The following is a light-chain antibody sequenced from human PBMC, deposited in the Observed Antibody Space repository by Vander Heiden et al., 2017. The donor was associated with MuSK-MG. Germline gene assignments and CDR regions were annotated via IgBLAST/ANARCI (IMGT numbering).Light chain of an antibody. V-gene: IGLV2-14*03. Sequence: QSALTQPASVSGSPGQSITISCTGTSNDIGASFFVSRFQQHPGKAPKLILYDVSLRPSGVSHRFSGSKSGNTASLTISGLQAEDEAIYHCASHTTANTHIFGGGTRLTVL. CDR3: ASHTTANTHI. CDR2: DVS. CDR1: SNDIGASFF. J-gene: IGLJ2*01.